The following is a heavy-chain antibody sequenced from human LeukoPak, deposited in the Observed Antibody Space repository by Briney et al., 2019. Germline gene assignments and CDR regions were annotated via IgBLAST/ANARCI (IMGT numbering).Heavy chain of an antibody. V-gene: IGHV3-23*01. CDR1: GFTFSSYA. D-gene: IGHD2-21*01. J-gene: IGHJ6*03. Sequence: GGSLRLSCAASGFTFSSYAMNWVRQAPGKGLEWVSAITGSGGRTYYADSVKGRFTISRDDAKKSLYLQMNSLRAEDTAVYFCARFAEVYYYVDVWGTGTTVIVSS. CDR2: ITGSGGRT. CDR3: ARFAEVYYYVDV.